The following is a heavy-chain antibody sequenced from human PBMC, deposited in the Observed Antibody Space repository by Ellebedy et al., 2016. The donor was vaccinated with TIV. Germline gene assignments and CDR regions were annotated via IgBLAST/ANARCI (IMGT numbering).Heavy chain of an antibody. V-gene: IGHV3-7*03. CDR1: GFTFSDYY. Sequence: PGGSLRLSCVASGFTFSDYYMSWIRQAPGKGLELVAKIKEDGSLKYYVDAVKGRFAISRDNAKNSLYLQMNSLRAEDTAVYYCARYGNLGYWGQGTLVTVSS. D-gene: IGHD1-1*01. CDR2: IKEDGSLK. CDR3: ARYGNLGY. J-gene: IGHJ4*02.